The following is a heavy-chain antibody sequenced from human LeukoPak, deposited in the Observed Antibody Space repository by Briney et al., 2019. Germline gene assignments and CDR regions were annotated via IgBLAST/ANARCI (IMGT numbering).Heavy chain of an antibody. CDR2: INPNSGGT. CDR1: GYTFTSYG. Sequence: ASVKVSCKASGYTFTSYGISWVRQAPGQGLEWMGWINPNSGGTNYAQKFQGRVTMTRDTSISTAYMELSRLRSDDTAVYYCARSSPNPLRYFDWLLSEYYFDYWGQGTLVTVSS. J-gene: IGHJ4*02. D-gene: IGHD3-9*01. V-gene: IGHV1-2*02. CDR3: ARSSPNPLRYFDWLLSEYYFDY.